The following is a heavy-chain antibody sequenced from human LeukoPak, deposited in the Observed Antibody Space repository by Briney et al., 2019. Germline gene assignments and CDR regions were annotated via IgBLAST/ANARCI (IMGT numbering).Heavy chain of an antibody. CDR1: GNIFNTYG. D-gene: IGHD3-10*01. J-gene: IGHJ4*02. CDR2: INVHKGNT. CDR3: AREEYLSGSYVDD. Sequence: ASVKVSCKDSGNIFNTYGFSWVRQAPGQGPEWIGWINVHKGNTNYAQKFQGRVTMTADTSTSTVYMELRSLTSDDTAVYYCAREEYLSGSYVDDWGQGTLVTVSS. V-gene: IGHV1-18*01.